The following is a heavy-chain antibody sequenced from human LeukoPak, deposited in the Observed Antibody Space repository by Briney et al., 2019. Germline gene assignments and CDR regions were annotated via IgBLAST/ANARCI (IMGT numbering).Heavy chain of an antibody. CDR1: GFAFSSYA. J-gene: IGHJ4*02. Sequence: PGGSLRLSCAASGFAFSSYAMTWVRQAPGKGLEWVSAISGSGGSTYYADSVKGRFTISRDNAKNSLYLQMNSLRAEDTAVYYCANYDILTGHDYWGQGTLVTVSS. CDR3: ANYDILTGHDY. V-gene: IGHV3-23*01. D-gene: IGHD3-9*01. CDR2: ISGSGGST.